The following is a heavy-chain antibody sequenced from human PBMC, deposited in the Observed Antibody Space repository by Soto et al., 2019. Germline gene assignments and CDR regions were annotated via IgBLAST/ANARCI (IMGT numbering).Heavy chain of an antibody. D-gene: IGHD6-13*01. V-gene: IGHV4-31*01. CDR1: AGSISTFNYY. CDR2: LSYSGST. J-gene: IGHJ3*01. Sequence: QVQLQESGPGLVRPSKTLSLTCTVSAGSISTFNYYLSWIRQHPEKRLEWIGYLSYSGSTFYHSSSKSQVTISLDTSKKQSSLTLTSVTAADTALYYFARSAQRDGFDPWGQGTMVTVSS. CDR3: ARSAQRDGFDP.